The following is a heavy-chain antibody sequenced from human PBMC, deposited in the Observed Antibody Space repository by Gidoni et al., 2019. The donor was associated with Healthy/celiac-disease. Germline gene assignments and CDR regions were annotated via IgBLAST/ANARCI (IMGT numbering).Heavy chain of an antibody. Sequence: QVQLVQSGAEVKKPGASVKVSCKASGYTFTGYYMHWVRQAPGQGLEWMGWINPNSGGTNYAQKFQGWVTMTRDTSISTAYMELSRLRSDDTAVYYCARSGYDILTGYYSFDYWGQGTLVTVSS. CDR3: ARSGYDILTGYYSFDY. D-gene: IGHD3-9*01. J-gene: IGHJ4*02. V-gene: IGHV1-2*04. CDR2: INPNSGGT. CDR1: GYTFTGYY.